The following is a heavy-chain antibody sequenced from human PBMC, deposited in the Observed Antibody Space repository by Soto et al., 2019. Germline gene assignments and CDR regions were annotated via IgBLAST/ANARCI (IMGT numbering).Heavy chain of an antibody. Sequence: QSGGSLRLSCAASGFTFSSYAMSWVRQAPGKGLEWVSAISGSGGSTYYADSVKGRFTISRDNSKNTLYLQMNSLRAEDTAVYYCAKGPTYSYGYYFDYWGQGTLVTVSS. CDR3: AKGPTYSYGYYFDY. CDR1: GFTFSSYA. CDR2: ISGSGGST. V-gene: IGHV3-23*01. J-gene: IGHJ4*02. D-gene: IGHD5-18*01.